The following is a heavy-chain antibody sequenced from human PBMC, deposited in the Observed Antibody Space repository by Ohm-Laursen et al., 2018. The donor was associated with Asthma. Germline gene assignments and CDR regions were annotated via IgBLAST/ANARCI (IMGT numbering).Heavy chain of an antibody. V-gene: IGHV1-46*03. D-gene: IGHD4-17*01. CDR1: GYTFTSYY. CDR2: INPSGGST. Sequence: ASVKVSCNASGYTFTSYYMHWVRQAPGQGLEWMGIINPSGGSTSYAQKFQGRVTMTRDTSTSTVYMELSSLRSEDTAVYYCARDLTVTAVGVNYYYYYGMDVWGQGTTVTVSS. CDR3: ARDLTVTAVGVNYYYYYGMDV. J-gene: IGHJ6*02.